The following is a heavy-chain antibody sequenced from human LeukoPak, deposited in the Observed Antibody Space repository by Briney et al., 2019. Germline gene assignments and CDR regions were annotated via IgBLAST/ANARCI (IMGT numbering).Heavy chain of an antibody. CDR3: ARDYSLGYCSSTSCQSEALFDP. V-gene: IGHV4-61*02. CDR2: IYASGST. J-gene: IGHJ5*02. CDR1: GGSISSGSYY. Sequence: SETLSLTCTVSGGSISSGSYYWSWIRQPAGKGLEWIGRIYASGSTNYNPSLKSRVTISVDTSKNQFSLKLSSVTAADTAVYYCARDYSLGYCSSTSCQSEALFDPWGQGTLVTVSS. D-gene: IGHD2-2*01.